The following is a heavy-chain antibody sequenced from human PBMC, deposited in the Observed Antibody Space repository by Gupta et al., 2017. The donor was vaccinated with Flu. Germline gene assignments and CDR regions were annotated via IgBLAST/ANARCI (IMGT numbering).Heavy chain of an antibody. J-gene: IGHJ2*01. V-gene: IGHV3-15*05. D-gene: IGHD2-2*01. CDR2: IKRHSDGGTS. CDR3: TTGQL. Sequence: GSEFPFTDAWISWVRQAPGKGLEFVALIKRHSDGGTSHYAESVEGRFTISREDSKDTAYLHMESLRIEDSARYFCTTGQLWGRGVQVTV. CDR1: EFPFTDAW.